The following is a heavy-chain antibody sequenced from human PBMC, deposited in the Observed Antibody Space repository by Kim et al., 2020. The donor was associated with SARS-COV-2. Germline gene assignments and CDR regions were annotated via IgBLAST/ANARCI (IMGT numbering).Heavy chain of an antibody. CDR2: ISSSSSYI. J-gene: IGHJ6*02. CDR1: GFTFSSYS. V-gene: IGHV3-21*01. D-gene: IGHD5-12*01. Sequence: GGSLRLSCAAPGFTFSSYSMNWVRQAPGKGLEWVSSISSSSSYIYYADSVKGRFTISRDNAKNSLYLQMNSLRAEDTAVYYCARDNVVATILDYYYYGMDVWGQGTTVTVSS. CDR3: ARDNVVATILDYYYYGMDV.